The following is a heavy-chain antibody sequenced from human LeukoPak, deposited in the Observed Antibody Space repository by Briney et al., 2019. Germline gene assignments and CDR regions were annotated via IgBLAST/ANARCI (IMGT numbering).Heavy chain of an antibody. CDR2: ISGNAGTT. D-gene: IGHD2-21*02. J-gene: IGHJ4*02. V-gene: IGHV3-23*01. CDR3: AIDECGGDCYSPVY. Sequence: TGGSLRLSCAASGFSFSNRGMTWVRQAPGKGLEWVSFISGNAGTTYYSDSVKGRFTISRDNSKNTVYLQMNSLRAEDTAVYYCAIDECGGDCYSPVYWGQGTLVTVSS. CDR1: GFSFSNRG.